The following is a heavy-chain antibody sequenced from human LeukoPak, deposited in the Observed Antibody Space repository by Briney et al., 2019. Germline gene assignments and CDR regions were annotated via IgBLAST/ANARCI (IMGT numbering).Heavy chain of an antibody. CDR2: FDPEDGET. D-gene: IGHD6-13*01. V-gene: IGHV1-24*01. CDR3: ARMVYFNSSWYPMDV. CDR1: GYTLTELS. Sequence: ASVKVSCKVSGYTLTELSMHWVRQAPGKGLEWMGGFDPEDGETIYAQKFQGRVTMTRNTSISTAYMELSSLRSDDTAVYYCARMVYFNSSWYPMDVWGKGTTVTISS. J-gene: IGHJ6*04.